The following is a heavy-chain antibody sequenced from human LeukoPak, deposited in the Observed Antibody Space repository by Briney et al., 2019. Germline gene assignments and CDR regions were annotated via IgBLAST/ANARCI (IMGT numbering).Heavy chain of an antibody. CDR3: ARVTEDCGGDCYSLGY. Sequence: SVKVSCKASGGTFSSYAIRWVRQAPGKGLDWMGGIIPIFGTANYAQKFQGRVTITTDESTSTAYMELSSLRSEDTAVYYCARVTEDCGGDCYSLGYWGQGTLVTVSS. D-gene: IGHD2-21*02. V-gene: IGHV1-69*05. CDR2: IIPIFGTA. J-gene: IGHJ4*02. CDR1: GGTFSSYA.